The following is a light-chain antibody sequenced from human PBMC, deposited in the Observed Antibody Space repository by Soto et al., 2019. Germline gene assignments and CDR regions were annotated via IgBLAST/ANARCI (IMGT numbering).Light chain of an antibody. CDR3: LQDYTYPWT. J-gene: IGKJ1*01. Sequence: AIPMTQSPSSLSASVGDRVTITCRASQAIRNDLGWYQQKPGKAPNLLIFGASNLQAGVPVRFSASGSGTNFTLTISNLQPEDFARYYCLQDYTYPWTFGQGTKVDI. CDR1: QAIRND. V-gene: IGKV1-6*01. CDR2: GAS.